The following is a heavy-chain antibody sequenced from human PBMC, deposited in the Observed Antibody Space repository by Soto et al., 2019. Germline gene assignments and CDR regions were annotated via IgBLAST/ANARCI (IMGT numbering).Heavy chain of an antibody. J-gene: IGHJ5*02. Sequence: QVQLVQSGAEVKKPGASVKVSCKASGYTFTSYGISWVRQAPGQGLEWMGWISAYNGNTNYAQKLQGRVTMTTDTSTSTAYMELRSLRSDDTAVYYCARDPNTDPFLEWLPGNWFDPWGQGTLVTVSS. CDR3: ARDPNTDPFLEWLPGNWFDP. D-gene: IGHD3-3*01. CDR2: ISAYNGNT. CDR1: GYTFTSYG. V-gene: IGHV1-18*04.